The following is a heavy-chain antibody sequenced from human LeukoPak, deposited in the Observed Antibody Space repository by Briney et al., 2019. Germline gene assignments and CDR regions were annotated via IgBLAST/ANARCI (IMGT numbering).Heavy chain of an antibody. J-gene: IGHJ4*02. CDR3: AKADDISGYSSFDY. Sequence: PGGSLRLSCAASGFTFSSYAMSWVRQAPGKGLEWVSSISGSSGNTYYADSVKGRITMSRDNSKNTLSLQMNSLRVEDTAVYYCAKADDISGYSSFDYWGQGTLVTVSS. CDR2: ISGSSGNT. CDR1: GFTFSSYA. D-gene: IGHD3-22*01. V-gene: IGHV3-23*01.